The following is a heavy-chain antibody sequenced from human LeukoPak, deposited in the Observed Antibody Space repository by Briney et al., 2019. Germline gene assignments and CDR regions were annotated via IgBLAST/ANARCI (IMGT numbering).Heavy chain of an antibody. CDR1: GFTFSTYS. CDR3: ARGPIPDY. V-gene: IGHV3-21*01. J-gene: IGHJ4*02. Sequence: GGSLRLSCAASGFTFSTYSMNWVRQAPGKGLEWVSSINADSSHIYYADSVKGRFTISRDNAKNSLYLQMNSLRAEDTAVYYCARGPIPDYWGQGTLVTVSS. D-gene: IGHD2-2*02. CDR2: INADSSHI.